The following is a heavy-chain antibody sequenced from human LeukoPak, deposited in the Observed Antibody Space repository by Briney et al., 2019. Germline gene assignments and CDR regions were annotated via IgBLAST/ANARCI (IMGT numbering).Heavy chain of an antibody. CDR1: GYTFTGYY. D-gene: IGHD3-10*01. CDR3: ARVGYYGSGSWYDY. J-gene: IGHJ4*02. Sequence: GASVKVSCKASGYTFTGYYMHWVRQAPGQGLEWMGWINTNTGNPTYAQGFTGRFVFSLDTSVSTAYLQISSLKAEDTAVYYCARVGYYGSGSWYDYWGQGTLVTVSS. V-gene: IGHV7-4-1*02. CDR2: INTNTGNP.